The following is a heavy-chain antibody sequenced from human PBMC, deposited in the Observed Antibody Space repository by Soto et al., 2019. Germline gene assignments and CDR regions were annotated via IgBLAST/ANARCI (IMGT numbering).Heavy chain of an antibody. CDR2: ISGNGEST. Sequence: PGGSLRLSCTASGFTFSSYAMAWVRQAPGKGLEWVSGISGNGESTHYADSVKGRFTISRDNSKNTLHLQMNSLRVEDTALYYCAKDIVTYYSGSGSCYDSWGQGTLVTVSS. J-gene: IGHJ4*02. CDR3: AKDIVTYYSGSGSCYDS. CDR1: GFTFSSYA. V-gene: IGHV3-23*01. D-gene: IGHD3-10*01.